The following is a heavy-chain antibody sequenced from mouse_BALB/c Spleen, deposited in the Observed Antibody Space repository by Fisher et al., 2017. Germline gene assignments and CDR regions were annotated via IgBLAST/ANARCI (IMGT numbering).Heavy chain of an antibody. Sequence: RFTISRDNPKNTLFLQMTSLRSEDTAMYYCASYYDAMDYWGQGTSVTVSS. V-gene: IGHV5-17*02. CDR3: ASYYDAMDY. J-gene: IGHJ4*01.